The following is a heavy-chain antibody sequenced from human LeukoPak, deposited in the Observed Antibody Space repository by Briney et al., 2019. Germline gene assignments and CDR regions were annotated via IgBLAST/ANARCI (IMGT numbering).Heavy chain of an antibody. D-gene: IGHD3-3*01. CDR3: ARWETDFWSGYYAYFDY. J-gene: IGHJ4*02. Sequence: PGGSLRLSCAASGFTVSSNYMSWVRQAPGKGLECVSVIYSGGSTYYADSVKGRFTISRHNSKNTLYLQMNSLRAEDTAVYYCARWETDFWSGYYAYFDYWGQGTLVTVSS. V-gene: IGHV3-53*04. CDR2: IYSGGST. CDR1: GFTVSSNY.